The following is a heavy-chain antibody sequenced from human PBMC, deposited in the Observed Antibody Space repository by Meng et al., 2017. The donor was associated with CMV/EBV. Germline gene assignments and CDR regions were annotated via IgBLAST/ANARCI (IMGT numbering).Heavy chain of an antibody. V-gene: IGHV1-69*02. J-gene: IGHJ6*02. D-gene: IGHD2-8*01. Sequence: SVKVSCKASGGTFSSYTISWVRQAPGQGLEWMGRIIPILGIANYAQKFQGRVTITADKSTSTAYMELSSLRAEDTAVYYCARDFVRGRSMDVWGQGTTVTVSS. CDR2: IIPILGIA. CDR3: ARDFVRGRSMDV. CDR1: GGTFSSYT.